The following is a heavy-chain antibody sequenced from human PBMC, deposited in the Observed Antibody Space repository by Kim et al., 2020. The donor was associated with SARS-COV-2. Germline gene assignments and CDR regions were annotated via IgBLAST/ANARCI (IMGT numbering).Heavy chain of an antibody. V-gene: IGHV3-23*01. Sequence: EADSVKGRFTFSRDNCKDAVYLQMHRLRAEDTAVYYCAKNAVEGGPYYAYWGQGTLVTVSS. J-gene: IGHJ4*02. D-gene: IGHD3-22*01. CDR3: AKNAVEGGPYYAY.